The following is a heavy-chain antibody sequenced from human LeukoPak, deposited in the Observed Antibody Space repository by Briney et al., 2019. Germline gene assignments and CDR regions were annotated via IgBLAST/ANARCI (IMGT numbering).Heavy chain of an antibody. CDR2: ISYDGSNK. D-gene: IGHD6-13*01. V-gene: IGHV3-30-3*01. CDR1: GCTCSSYA. CDR3: AREESWSFDY. Sequence: GGALRLSWTASGCTCSSYARHWVRQAPGKGLEWVAVISYDGSNKYYADSVKGRFTISRDNSKNTLYLQMNSLRAEDTAVYYCAREESWSFDYWGQGTLVTVSS. J-gene: IGHJ4*02.